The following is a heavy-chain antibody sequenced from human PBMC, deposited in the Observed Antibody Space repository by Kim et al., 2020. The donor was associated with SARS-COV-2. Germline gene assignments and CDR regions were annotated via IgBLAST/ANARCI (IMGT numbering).Heavy chain of an antibody. D-gene: IGHD2-15*01. J-gene: IGHJ2*01. CDR1: GFTFSRYA. CDR3: AKSRDSDPTGDWYFDV. V-gene: IGHV3-23*01. CDR2: IHGSGGNT. Sequence: GGSLRLSCAASGFTFSRYAMSWVRQAPGKGLEWVSAIHGSGGNTYDADSVKGRFTFSRDNSKNMLYLQMNSLRAEDTAIYYCAKSRDSDPTGDWYFDVWGRDILVTVSS.